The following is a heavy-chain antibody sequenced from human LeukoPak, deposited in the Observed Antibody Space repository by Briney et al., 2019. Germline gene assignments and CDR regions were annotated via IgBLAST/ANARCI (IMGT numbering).Heavy chain of an antibody. CDR2: IYYSGKT. Sequence: PSETLSLTCTVSGASISSYYWSWMRQPPGKGLEWIGYIYYSGKTSYNPALMSRVTISLDTSKNQFTLKLTSVTAADTAVYYCARRSSMVRGEIWSDPWGQGTLVTVSS. CDR1: GASISSYY. CDR3: ARRSSMVRGEIWSDP. D-gene: IGHD3-10*01. J-gene: IGHJ5*02. V-gene: IGHV4-59*01.